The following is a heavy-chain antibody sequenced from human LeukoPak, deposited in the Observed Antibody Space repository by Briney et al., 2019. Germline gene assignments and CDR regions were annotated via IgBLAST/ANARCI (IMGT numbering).Heavy chain of an antibody. D-gene: IGHD6-13*01. Sequence: ASVKVSCKASGYTFTSYGISWVRQAPGQGLEWMGWISAYNGNTNYAQKFQGRVTMTRDTSTSTVYMELSSLRSEDTAVYYCARDIAAAGTRFDAFDIWGQGTMVTVSS. CDR2: ISAYNGNT. CDR3: ARDIAAAGTRFDAFDI. CDR1: GYTFTSYG. J-gene: IGHJ3*02. V-gene: IGHV1-18*01.